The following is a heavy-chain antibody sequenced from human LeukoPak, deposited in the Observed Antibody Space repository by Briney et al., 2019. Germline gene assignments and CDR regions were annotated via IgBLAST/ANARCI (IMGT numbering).Heavy chain of an antibody. CDR2: IYPGDSDT. J-gene: IGHJ3*02. Sequence: GESLKISCKGSGYTFHSYWIGWVRQMPGKGLEWMGIIYPGDSDTRYSPSFQGQVTISADKSISTAYLQWSSLKASDTAMYYCARLAWDYYDSSGYYPHAFDIWGQGTMVTVSS. CDR3: ARLAWDYYDSSGYYPHAFDI. D-gene: IGHD3-22*01. V-gene: IGHV5-51*01. CDR1: GYTFHSYW.